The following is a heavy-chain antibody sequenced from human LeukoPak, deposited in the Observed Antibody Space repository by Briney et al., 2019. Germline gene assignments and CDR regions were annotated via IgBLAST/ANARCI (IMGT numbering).Heavy chain of an antibody. V-gene: IGHV3-30*18. Sequence: RGSLRLSCAASGFTFSSYGMHWVRQAPGKGLEWVAVISYDGSNKYYADSVKGRFTISRDNSKNTLYLQMNSLRAEDTAVYYCAKDLGAVAGTRGDYWGQGTLVTVSS. CDR3: AKDLGAVAGTRGDY. J-gene: IGHJ4*02. D-gene: IGHD6-19*01. CDR2: ISYDGSNK. CDR1: GFTFSSYG.